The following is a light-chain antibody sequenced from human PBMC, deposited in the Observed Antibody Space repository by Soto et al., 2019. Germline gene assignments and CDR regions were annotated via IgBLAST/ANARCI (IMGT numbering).Light chain of an antibody. Sequence: EIVLTQSPATLSLSPGERAALSCRASQSVSSYLAWYQQKPGQAPRLLIYDASKRAKGIPARFSGSGSGTDFTPTVSSPEPEDLAIYFGQQRSNWPSTFGGGTKVEI. CDR2: DAS. V-gene: IGKV3-11*01. J-gene: IGKJ4*01. CDR3: QQRSNWPST. CDR1: QSVSSY.